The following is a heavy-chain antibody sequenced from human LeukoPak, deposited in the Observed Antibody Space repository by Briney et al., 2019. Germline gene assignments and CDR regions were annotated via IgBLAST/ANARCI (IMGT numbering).Heavy chain of an antibody. J-gene: IGHJ1*01. V-gene: IGHV4-59*01. CDR1: GGSMSDYF. CDR3: ARSITSSWYGDFQH. D-gene: IGHD6-13*01. CDR2: IYYSGST. Sequence: SETLSLTCTVSGGSMSDYFWSWIRQPPGKGLEWIGYIYYSGSTNYNPSLKSRVTISVDTSKNQFSLKLSSVTAADTAVHYCARSITSSWYGDFQHWGQGTLVTVSS.